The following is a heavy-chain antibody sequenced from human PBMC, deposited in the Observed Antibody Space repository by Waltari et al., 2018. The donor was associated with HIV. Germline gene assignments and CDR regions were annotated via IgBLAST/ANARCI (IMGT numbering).Heavy chain of an antibody. CDR2: ISHSGTT. V-gene: IGHV4-38-2*02. Sequence: QVQLPESGPGLVKPSGTLSLTCSVSDYSITSGYYWGWIRQSPGRGLEWIGSISHSGTTVYSPSLKSRVTLFRDTSKNQFFLKLTSATAEDTAVYYCASTYYDLLEGWYFDFWGQGRLVTVSS. CDR3: ASTYYDLLEGWYFDF. D-gene: IGHD3-3*01. J-gene: IGHJ4*02. CDR1: DYSITSGYY.